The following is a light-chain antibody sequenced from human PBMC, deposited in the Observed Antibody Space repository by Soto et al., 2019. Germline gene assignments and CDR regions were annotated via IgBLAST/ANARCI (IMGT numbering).Light chain of an antibody. J-gene: IGKJ1*01. CDR2: GAS. V-gene: IGKV3-15*01. CDR1: QSVSNN. Sequence: EIVMTQSPATLSVSPGERATLSCRASQSVSNNLAWYQQKPGQAPRLLIYGASTRATGIPARFSGSGSGTEFTLTISSLLSEDFAVYYCQQHNNWPRTFGQGTKVEIK. CDR3: QQHNNWPRT.